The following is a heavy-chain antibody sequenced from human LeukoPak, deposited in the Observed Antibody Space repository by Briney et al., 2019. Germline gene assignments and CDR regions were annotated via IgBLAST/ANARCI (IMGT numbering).Heavy chain of an antibody. J-gene: IGHJ4*02. V-gene: IGHV3-21*01. CDR1: GFTFSSYS. Sequence: GGSLRLSRAASGFTFSSYSMNWVRQAPGKGLEWVSSISSSSSYIYYADSVKGRFTISRDNAKNSLYLQMNSLRAEDTAVYYCATTRGMATWWGPREMRYWGQGTLVTVSS. CDR2: ISSSSSYI. D-gene: IGHD5-24*01. CDR3: ATTRGMATWWGPREMRY.